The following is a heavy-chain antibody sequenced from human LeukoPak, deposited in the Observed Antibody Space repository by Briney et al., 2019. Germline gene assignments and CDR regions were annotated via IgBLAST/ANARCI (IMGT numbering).Heavy chain of an antibody. CDR3: ARDPVEMATIGDYYYMDA. D-gene: IGHD5-24*01. Sequence: ASVKVACTAPGYTFTSYYMHWVRQAPGQGLEWMGIINPSGGSTSYAQKFQGRVTMTRDTSTSTVYKELSSLRSEDTAVYYCARDPVEMATIGDYYYMDAWGKGTTVTVSS. CDR2: INPSGGST. J-gene: IGHJ6*03. V-gene: IGHV1-46*01. CDR1: GYTFTSYY.